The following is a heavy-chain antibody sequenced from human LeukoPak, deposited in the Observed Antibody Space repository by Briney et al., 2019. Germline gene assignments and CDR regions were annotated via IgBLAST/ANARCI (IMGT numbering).Heavy chain of an antibody. CDR2: IRYDGSNK. J-gene: IGHJ4*02. D-gene: IGHD6-19*01. Sequence: PGGSLRLSCAASGFTFSSYGMHWVRQAPGKGLEWVAFIRYDGSNKYYADSVKGRFTISRDNAKNSLYLQMNSLRAEDTAVYYCARAYSSGWSVWTSFDYWGQGTLVTVSS. CDR3: ARAYSSGWSVWTSFDY. V-gene: IGHV3-30*02. CDR1: GFTFSSYG.